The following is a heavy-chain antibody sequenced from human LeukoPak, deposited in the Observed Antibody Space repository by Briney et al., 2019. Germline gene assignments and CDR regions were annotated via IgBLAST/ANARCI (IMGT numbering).Heavy chain of an antibody. V-gene: IGHV3-23*01. CDR1: GFTFSSYA. CDR3: AKDRGYDFWSGYYLDY. CDR2: ISGNGGST. D-gene: IGHD3-3*01. J-gene: IGHJ4*02. Sequence: GGSLRLSCAASGFTFSSYAMSWVRQAPGKGLEWVSAISGNGGSTYYADSVKGRFTISRDNSKNTLYLQMNSLRAEDTAVYYCAKDRGYDFWSGYYLDYWGQGALVTVSS.